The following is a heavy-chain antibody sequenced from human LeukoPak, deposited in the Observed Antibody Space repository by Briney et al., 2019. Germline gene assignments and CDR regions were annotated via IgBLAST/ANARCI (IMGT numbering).Heavy chain of an antibody. CDR3: ARGPPRITMIVVVIPRGWFDP. J-gene: IGHJ5*02. CDR2: MNPNSGNT. Sequence: ASVTVSCKASGYTFTSYDINWVRQAPGQGLEWMGWMNPNSGNTGYAQKFQGRVTMTRNTSISTAYMELSSLRSEDTAVYYCARGPPRITMIVVVIPRGWFDPWGQGTLVTVSS. CDR1: GYTFTSYD. V-gene: IGHV1-8*01. D-gene: IGHD3-22*01.